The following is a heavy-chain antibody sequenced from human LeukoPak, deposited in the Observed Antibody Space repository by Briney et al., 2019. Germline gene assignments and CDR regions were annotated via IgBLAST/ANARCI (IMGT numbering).Heavy chain of an antibody. J-gene: IGHJ4*02. V-gene: IGHV4-59*08. D-gene: IGHD3-10*01. Sequence: SETLSLTCTVSGXSISSYYWSWIRQPPGKGLEWIGYIYYSGSTNYNPSLKSRVTMSVDTSKNQFSLKLSSVTAADTAVYYCASNYYGSGSLDYWGQGNLVTVSS. CDR1: GXSISSYY. CDR3: ASNYYGSGSLDY. CDR2: IYYSGST.